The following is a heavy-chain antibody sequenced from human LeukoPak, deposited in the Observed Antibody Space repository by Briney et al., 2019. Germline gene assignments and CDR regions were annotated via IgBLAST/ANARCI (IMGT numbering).Heavy chain of an antibody. V-gene: IGHV3-7*01. CDR1: GLTFSRFW. D-gene: IGHD2-15*01. CDR3: ARAGDGTAAGDY. J-gene: IGHJ4*02. CDR2: INENGNEK. Sequence: GGSLRLSCAASGLTFSRFWMSWVRQAPGKGLEWVANINENGNEKYYVDSVKGRFIVSRDNARNSLYLQMNNLRAEDTAVYYCARAGDGTAAGDYWGQETLVTVSS.